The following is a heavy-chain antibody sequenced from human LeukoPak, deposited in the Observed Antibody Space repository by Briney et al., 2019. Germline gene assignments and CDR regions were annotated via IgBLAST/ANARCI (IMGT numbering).Heavy chain of an antibody. V-gene: IGHV1-18*01. Sequence: GASVKVSCKASGYTFTSYGISWVRQAPGQGLEWMGWISAYNGNTNYAQKLHGRVTMTPDTSTSTAYMELRSLRSDDPAVYYCASPNRAGYYFDYWGQGTLVTVSS. D-gene: IGHD1-14*01. CDR2: ISAYNGNT. CDR1: GYTFTSYG. CDR3: ASPNRAGYYFDY. J-gene: IGHJ4*02.